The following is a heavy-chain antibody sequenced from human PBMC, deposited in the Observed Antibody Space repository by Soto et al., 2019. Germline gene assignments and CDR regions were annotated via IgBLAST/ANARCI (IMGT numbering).Heavy chain of an antibody. J-gene: IGHJ3*02. Sequence: SVKVSCKASGGTFSSYAISWVRQAPGQGLEWMGGIIPIFGTANYAQKFQGRVTITADESTSTAYMELSSLRSEDTAVYYCARDHYYYDSSGYYNRAFDIWGQGTMVTVSS. D-gene: IGHD3-22*01. CDR3: ARDHYYYDSSGYYNRAFDI. V-gene: IGHV1-69*13. CDR1: GGTFSSYA. CDR2: IIPIFGTA.